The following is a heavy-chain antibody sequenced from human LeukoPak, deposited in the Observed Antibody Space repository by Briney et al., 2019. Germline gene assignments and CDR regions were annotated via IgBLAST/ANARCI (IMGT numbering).Heavy chain of an antibody. J-gene: IGHJ4*02. CDR3: VGGGDWERPNFDY. CDR1: GFTFDDYA. CDR2: ISWNSGSI. Sequence: PGESLRLSCAASGFTFDDYAMHWVRQAPGKGLEWVSGISWNSGSIGYADSVKGRFTISRDNAKNSLYLQMNSLRAEDTAVYYCVGGGDWERPNFDYWGQGTLVTVSS. V-gene: IGHV3-9*01. D-gene: IGHD2-21*02.